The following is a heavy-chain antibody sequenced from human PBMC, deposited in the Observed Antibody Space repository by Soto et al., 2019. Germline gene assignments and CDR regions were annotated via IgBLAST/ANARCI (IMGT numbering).Heavy chain of an antibody. V-gene: IGHV4-39*01. J-gene: IGHJ5*02. CDR2: IYYNGNI. CDR1: GGSISSSGYY. Sequence: SETLSLTCTVSGGSISSSGYYWVWIRQPPGKGLEWIGNIYYNGNIYYNPSLKSRVTISVDTSKNQFSLKLNSVTAADTAVYYCARRRGASSWSDPWGQGTLVTVSS. D-gene: IGHD2-2*01. CDR3: ARRRGASSWSDP.